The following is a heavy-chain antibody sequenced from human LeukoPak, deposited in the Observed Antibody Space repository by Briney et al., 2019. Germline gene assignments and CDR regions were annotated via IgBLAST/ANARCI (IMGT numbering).Heavy chain of an antibody. V-gene: IGHV4-59*12. D-gene: IGHD3-10*01. CDR1: GGSISNYY. Sequence: SETLSLTCTVSGGSISNYYWSWIRQPPGKGLEYIGYTYYSGSTNYNPSLQSRVIISVDTSKNQFSLKLSSVTAVDTAVYYCARTTVGSYYYGSGSYASDAFDIWGQGTMVTVSS. J-gene: IGHJ3*02. CDR2: TYYSGST. CDR3: ARTTVGSYYYGSGSYASDAFDI.